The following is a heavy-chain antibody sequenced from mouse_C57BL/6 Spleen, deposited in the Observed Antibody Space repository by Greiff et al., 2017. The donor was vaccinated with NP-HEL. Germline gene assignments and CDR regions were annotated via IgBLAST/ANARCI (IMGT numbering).Heavy chain of an antibody. V-gene: IGHV1-55*01. Sequence: VQLQQPGAELVKPGASVKMSCKASGYTFTSYWITWVKQRPGQGLEWIGDIYPGSGSTNYNEKFKSKATLTVDTASSTAYMQLSSLTSEDSAVYYCARAGEYDNWAMDYWGQGTTVTVSS. J-gene: IGHJ4*01. CDR3: ARAGEYDNWAMDY. D-gene: IGHD2-10*02. CDR1: GYTFTSYW. CDR2: IYPGSGST.